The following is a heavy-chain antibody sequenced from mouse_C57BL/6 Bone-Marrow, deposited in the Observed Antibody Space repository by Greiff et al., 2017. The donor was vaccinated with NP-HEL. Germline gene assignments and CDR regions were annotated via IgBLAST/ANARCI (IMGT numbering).Heavy chain of an antibody. CDR2: ISDGGSYT. CDR3: ARDRYYYGSSSLVY. J-gene: IGHJ3*01. D-gene: IGHD1-1*01. Sequence: EVKLLESGGGLVKPGGSLKLSCAASGFTFSSYAMSWVRQTPEKRLEWVATISDGGSYTYYPDNVKGRFTISRDNAKNNLYLQMSHLKSEDTAMYYCARDRYYYGSSSLVYWGQGTLVTVSA. V-gene: IGHV5-4*01. CDR1: GFTFSSYA.